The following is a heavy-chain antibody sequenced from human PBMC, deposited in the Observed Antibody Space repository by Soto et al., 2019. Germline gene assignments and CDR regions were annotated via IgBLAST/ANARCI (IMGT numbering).Heavy chain of an antibody. CDR3: TRLGGYYQALDS. V-gene: IGHV4-59*08. J-gene: IGHJ4*02. CDR1: GGSLSGYY. Sequence: QVQLQESGPGLVKPSETLSLTCSVSGGSLSGYYWTWTRQPPGKGLEWIGYIYYAGTTAYNPSLKSRLTISLDTPKNQFFLKMDSVTAADTAVYYCTRLGGYYQALDSWGQGTLVTVSS. D-gene: IGHD3-22*01. CDR2: IYYAGTT.